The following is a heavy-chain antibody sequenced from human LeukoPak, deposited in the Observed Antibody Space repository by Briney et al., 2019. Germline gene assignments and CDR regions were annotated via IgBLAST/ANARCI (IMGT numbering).Heavy chain of an antibody. Sequence: SETLSLTCTVSGGSISSYYWSWVRQPPGKGLEWIGYIYYSGSTSYNPSLKSRVTISVDTSKNQFSLKLSSVTAADTAVYYCAWIRTLGGHPNFDYWRQGTLVTVSS. CDR3: AWIRTLGGHPNFDY. CDR2: IYYSGST. D-gene: IGHD1-7*01. V-gene: IGHV4-59*01. J-gene: IGHJ4*02. CDR1: GGSISSYY.